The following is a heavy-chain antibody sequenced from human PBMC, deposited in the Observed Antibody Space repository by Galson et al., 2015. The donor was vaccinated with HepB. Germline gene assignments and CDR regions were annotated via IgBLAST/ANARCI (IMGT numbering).Heavy chain of an antibody. D-gene: IGHD2-15*01. V-gene: IGHV3-30*04. CDR2: LSYDGGQK. CDR1: GFTFKAYA. J-gene: IGHJ4*02. Sequence: SLRLSCAASGFTFKAYAMHWVRQAPGKGLEWVAFLSYDGGQKHYGDSVKGRFTISSDESDHTLYLQMNSLRPEDTAIYYCAREGVVGSAFGFWGQGTLVTVSS. CDR3: AREGVVGSAFGF.